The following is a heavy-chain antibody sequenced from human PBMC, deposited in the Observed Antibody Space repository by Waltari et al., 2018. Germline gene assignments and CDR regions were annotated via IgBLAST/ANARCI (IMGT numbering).Heavy chain of an antibody. CDR1: GDSISSSHYY. Sequence: QVQLQESGPGLVKPSQTLSLTCTVSGDSISSSHYYWGWIRQPPGTGLEWIGSIYYSGNTYYNPSLKSRATVAVDTSKNQFSLNLISVTAADTAVYFCARDFTVRYFDWLSQGDLYYFDNWGQGTLVTVSS. V-gene: IGHV4-39*07. D-gene: IGHD3-9*01. CDR2: IYYSGNT. J-gene: IGHJ4*02. CDR3: ARDFTVRYFDWLSQGDLYYFDN.